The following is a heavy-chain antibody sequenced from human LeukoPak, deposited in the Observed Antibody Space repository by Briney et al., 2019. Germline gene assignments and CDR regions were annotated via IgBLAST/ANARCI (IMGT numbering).Heavy chain of an antibody. D-gene: IGHD2-15*01. V-gene: IGHV4-4*02. CDR1: GGSISSSNW. J-gene: IGHJ3*02. CDR3: ARWPARYCSGGSCYDDAFDI. Sequence: PSGTLSLTCAVSGGSISSSNWWSWVRPPPGKGVEWIGEIYHSGSTNYNPSLKSRVTISVDKSKNQFSLKLSSVTAADTAVYYCARWPARYCSGGSCYDDAFDIWGQGTMVTVSS. CDR2: IYHSGST.